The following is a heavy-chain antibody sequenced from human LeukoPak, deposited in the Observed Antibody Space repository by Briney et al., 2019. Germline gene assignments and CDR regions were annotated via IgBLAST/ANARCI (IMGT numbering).Heavy chain of an antibody. V-gene: IGHV4-59*01. J-gene: IGHJ4*02. CDR3: ARITYYFDSSGYYYLDYFDY. CDR1: GGSFSGYY. D-gene: IGHD3-22*01. Sequence: SETLSLTCAVYGGSFSGYYWSWIRQPPGKGLEWIGYIYYSGSTNYNPSLKSRVTISVDTSKNQFSLKLSSVTAADTAVYYCARITYYFDSSGYYYLDYFDYWGQGTLVTVSS. CDR2: IYYSGST.